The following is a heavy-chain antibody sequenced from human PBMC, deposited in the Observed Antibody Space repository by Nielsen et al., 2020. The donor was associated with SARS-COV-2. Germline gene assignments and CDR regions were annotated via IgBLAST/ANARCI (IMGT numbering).Heavy chain of an antibody. CDR3: ARYSGAY. D-gene: IGHD2-21*01. Sequence: GGSLRLSCTVSGGSISSYYWGWIRQPPGKGLEWLANIQQDGSEKNYVDSVKGRFTISRDNAKNSLYLEMNSLRAEDTAVYYCARYSGAYWGQGTLVTVSS. CDR1: GGSISSYY. V-gene: IGHV3-7*01. CDR2: IQQDGSEK. J-gene: IGHJ4*02.